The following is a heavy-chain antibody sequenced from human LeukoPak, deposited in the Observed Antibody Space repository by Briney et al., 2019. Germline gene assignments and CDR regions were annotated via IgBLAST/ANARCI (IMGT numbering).Heavy chain of an antibody. CDR3: ARLIVGAIDY. Sequence: GGSLRLSCAASGFTFSNYWMGWVRQAPGKGLEWAANIKQDGSEKYYVDSVKGRFTISRDNAKNSLYLQMNSLRAEDTAVYYCARLIVGAIDYWGQGTLVTVSS. V-gene: IGHV3-7*01. CDR2: IKQDGSEK. J-gene: IGHJ4*02. D-gene: IGHD1-26*01. CDR1: GFTFSNYW.